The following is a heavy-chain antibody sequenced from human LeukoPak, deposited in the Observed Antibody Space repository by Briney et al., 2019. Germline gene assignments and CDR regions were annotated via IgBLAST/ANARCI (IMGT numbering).Heavy chain of an antibody. J-gene: IGHJ4*02. CDR1: GYSFTNYW. V-gene: IGHV5-51*01. CDR2: IYPGDSDT. Sequence: GESLKISCKGSGYSFTNYWIGWVRQMPGKGLEWMGIIYPGDSDTRYSPSFQGQVTISADKSISTAYLQWSSLKASDTAMYYCARHLTYYDILTGYYPPYYFDYWGQGTLVTVSS. D-gene: IGHD3-9*01. CDR3: ARHLTYYDILTGYYPPYYFDY.